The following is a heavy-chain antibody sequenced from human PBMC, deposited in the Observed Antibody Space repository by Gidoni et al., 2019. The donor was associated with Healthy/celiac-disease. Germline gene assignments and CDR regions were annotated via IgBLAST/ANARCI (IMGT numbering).Heavy chain of an antibody. D-gene: IGHD3-3*01. CDR2: RYHSVST. J-gene: IGHJ4*02. CDR3: ARVAWSGYYFDY. V-gene: IGHV4-30-2*01. CDR1: GGSSSSGGYS. Sequence: QLQLQESGSGLVKPSQTLSLTCAVSGGSSSSGGYSWSWILQPPGKGLEWSGYRYHSVSTYYNPSLKRRVTISVDRAKNQFSLKLSSVTAADTAVYYCARVAWSGYYFDYWGQGTLVTVSS.